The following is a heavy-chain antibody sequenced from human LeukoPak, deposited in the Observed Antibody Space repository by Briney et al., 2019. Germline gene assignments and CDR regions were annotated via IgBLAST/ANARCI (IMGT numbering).Heavy chain of an antibody. J-gene: IGHJ6*03. CDR1: GFTFSTYN. Sequence: GGSLRLSCAASGFTFSTYNMNWIRQVPGKGLEWVSSITSSSTYMFYADSVKGRFTISRDNAQNSLYLQINSLRAEDTAVYYCARDPYSGRYGDYYYYYMDVWGKGTTVTISS. D-gene: IGHD1-26*01. V-gene: IGHV3-21*01. CDR2: ITSSSTYM. CDR3: ARDPYSGRYGDYYYYYMDV.